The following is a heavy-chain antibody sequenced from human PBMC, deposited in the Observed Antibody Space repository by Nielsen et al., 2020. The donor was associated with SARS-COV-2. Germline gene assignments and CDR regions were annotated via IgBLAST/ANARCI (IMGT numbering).Heavy chain of an antibody. J-gene: IGHJ4*02. Sequence: GGSLRLSYAASGFTFSSFHMHWVRQAPGKGLVWVSRITNDERGTTYADSVKGRFTISRDNAKNTLYLQMNSLRAEDTAVYYCARDNTVSTTIDYWGQGTLVTVSS. CDR2: ITNDERGT. CDR3: ARDNTVSTTIDY. D-gene: IGHD5/OR15-5a*01. V-gene: IGHV3-74*01. CDR1: GFTFSSFH.